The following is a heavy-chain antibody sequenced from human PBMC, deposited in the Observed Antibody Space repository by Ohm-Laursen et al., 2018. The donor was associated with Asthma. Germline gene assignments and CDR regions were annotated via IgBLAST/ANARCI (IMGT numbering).Heavy chain of an antibody. V-gene: IGHV4-34*09. J-gene: IGHJ4*02. CDR3: ARGAFYYESTGYYFFDH. D-gene: IGHD3-22*01. CDR2: IYYSGLT. Sequence: TLSLTCAVYGGSFSGNYWSWIRQHPGKGLEWIGYIYYSGLTYSNPSLRSRVIISVDTSKNQFSLNLTSVTAADTAVYYCARGAFYYESTGYYFFDHWGQGALVTVSS. CDR1: GGSFSGNY.